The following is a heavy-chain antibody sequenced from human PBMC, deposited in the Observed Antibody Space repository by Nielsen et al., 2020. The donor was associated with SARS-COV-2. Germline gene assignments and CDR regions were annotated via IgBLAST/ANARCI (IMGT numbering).Heavy chain of an antibody. CDR2: INPSDGDT. V-gene: IGHV1-46*01. CDR1: GYTFTHYY. Sequence: ASVKVSCKASGYTFTHYYINWVRQAPVQGLEWRGMINPSDGDTSYAQKFQGRVTMTRDTSTSTVYMDLSSLRSEDTAVYYCARARATIFGLVMSYGMDVWGQGTTVAVSS. D-gene: IGHD3/OR15-3a*01. CDR3: ARARATIFGLVMSYGMDV. J-gene: IGHJ6*02.